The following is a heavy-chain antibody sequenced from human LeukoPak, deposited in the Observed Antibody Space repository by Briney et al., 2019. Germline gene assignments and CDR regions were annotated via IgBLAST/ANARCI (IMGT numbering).Heavy chain of an antibody. V-gene: IGHV3-74*01. D-gene: IGHD1-26*01. CDR2: IRSEGTYT. Sequence: GGSLRLSCVASGFTFRNHWMQGVRQAPGEGVVWGSHIRSEGTYTSYADSVKGRFTIPRHNAKNTLYLQMTSLRAEDTAVYYCARDFDMGSTPGDDFDFWGQGTLVTVSS. J-gene: IGHJ4*02. CDR3: ARDFDMGSTPGDDFDF. CDR1: GFTFRNHW.